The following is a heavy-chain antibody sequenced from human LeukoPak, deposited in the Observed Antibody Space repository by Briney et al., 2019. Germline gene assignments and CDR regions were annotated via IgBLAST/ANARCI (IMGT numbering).Heavy chain of an antibody. V-gene: IGHV3-48*02. CDR1: GFTFSTYS. Sequence: PGGSLRLSCAASGFTFSTYSMNWVRQAPGKGLEWVSYISSSSSIYYAVSVKGRFTISRDNAKNSLYLQMNSLRAEDTAVYYCARDYYDSSGCLWGQGTLVTVSS. CDR3: ARDYYDSSGCL. J-gene: IGHJ4*02. CDR2: ISSSSSI. D-gene: IGHD3-22*01.